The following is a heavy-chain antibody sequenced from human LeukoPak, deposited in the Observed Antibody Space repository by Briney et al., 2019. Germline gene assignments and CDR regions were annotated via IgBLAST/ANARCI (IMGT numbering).Heavy chain of an antibody. CDR2: IYPRDGST. J-gene: IGHJ4*02. CDR3: ARFVYCGGDCYSRRPGARGYYFDY. D-gene: IGHD2-21*02. CDR1: GYTFTSNY. V-gene: IGHV1-46*01. Sequence: ASVKVSCKASGYTFTSNYIHWVRQAPGQGLEWMGMIYPRDGSTSYAQKFQGRVTVTRDTSTSTVHMELSGLRSEDTAVYYCARFVYCGGDCYSRRPGARGYYFDYWGQGTLVTVSS.